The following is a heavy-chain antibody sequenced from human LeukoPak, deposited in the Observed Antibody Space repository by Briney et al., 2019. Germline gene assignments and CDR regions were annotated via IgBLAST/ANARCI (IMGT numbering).Heavy chain of an antibody. CDR2: IIPILGIA. CDR3: ARDGNGGSYGIGGLDYYYYGMDV. V-gene: IGHV1-69*04. CDR1: GGTFSSYA. J-gene: IGHJ6*02. Sequence: SVKVSCKASGGTFSSYAISWVRQAPGQGLEWMGRIIPILGIANYAQKFQGRVTITADKSTSTAYMELSSLRSDDTAVYYYARDGNGGSYGIGGLDYYYYGMDVWGQGTTVTVSS. D-gene: IGHD1-26*01.